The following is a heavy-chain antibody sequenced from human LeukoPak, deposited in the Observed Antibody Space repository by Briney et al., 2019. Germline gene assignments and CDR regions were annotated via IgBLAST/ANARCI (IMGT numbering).Heavy chain of an antibody. Sequence: GGSLRLSCAASGFTFSSYDMNWFRQAPGKGLEWISSISGRSSHVYYGDSVKGRFSIPRDNAMNSVFLQMNSLGVHDTAVYYCGRAFPPLRTASAGDLWGQGTLVTVSS. D-gene: IGHD3-16*01. V-gene: IGHV3-21*01. J-gene: IGHJ4*02. CDR2: ISGRSSHV. CDR1: GFTFSSYD. CDR3: GRAFPPLRTASAGDL.